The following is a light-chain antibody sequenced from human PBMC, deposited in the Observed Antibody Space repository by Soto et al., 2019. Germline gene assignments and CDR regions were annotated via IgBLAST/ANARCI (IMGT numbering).Light chain of an antibody. CDR2: GAS. CDR1: QSISTY. CDR3: QQDSFTLT. J-gene: IGKJ4*01. V-gene: IGKV1-39*01. Sequence: DIQMTQSPSSLSASVGDRVTITCRASQSISTYLNWYQQKLGKAPKLLISGASSLQGGVPSRFGGSGSGTDFTLTISTLQPEDFATYYCQQDSFTLTFGGGTKLEIK.